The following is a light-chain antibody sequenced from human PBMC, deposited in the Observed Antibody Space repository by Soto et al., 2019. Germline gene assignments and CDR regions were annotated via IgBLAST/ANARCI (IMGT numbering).Light chain of an antibody. CDR2: DAS. Sequence: DIQLTQSPASLSASLGDRVTMTCRASQDITNFLNWYQQRPGAAPQLVIFDASGLQRGAPSRFSSGGSGTEFYFSINGLQPEDVATYYCQHFADFPYSFGPGTRIDIK. CDR1: QDITNF. J-gene: IGKJ2*03. CDR3: QHFADFPYS. V-gene: IGKV1-33*01.